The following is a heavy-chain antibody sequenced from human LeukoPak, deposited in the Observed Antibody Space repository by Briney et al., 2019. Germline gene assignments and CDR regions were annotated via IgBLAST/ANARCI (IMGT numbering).Heavy chain of an antibody. CDR1: GLTASIYA. Sequence: GGSLRLSCALSGLTASIYAMSWVRQAHGRGRGWVSAISGRVGSTYYADSVKGRCTISRDNSKHTPCVQTNRGRGEDTAVYSRAQSNSIVVASTQFFDFDYWGQGTLVTVSS. J-gene: IGHJ4*02. CDR2: ISGRVGST. CDR3: AQSNSIVVASTQFFDFDY. D-gene: IGHD2-15*01. V-gene: IGHV3-23*01.